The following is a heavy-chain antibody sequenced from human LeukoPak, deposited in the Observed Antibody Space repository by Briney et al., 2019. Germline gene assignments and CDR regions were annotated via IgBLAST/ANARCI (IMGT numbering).Heavy chain of an antibody. J-gene: IGHJ4*02. CDR2: ISTSGSSI. D-gene: IGHD5-12*01. CDR1: GFTFSDYY. V-gene: IGHV3-11*01. Sequence: GGSLRLSCAASGFTFSDYYMSWIRQAPGKGPEWLSYISTSGSSIYYADSVKGRFTISRDNAKNSLYLQMNSLRAEDRAVYYCARARGYSGYAVYFDYWGQGTLVTVSS. CDR3: ARARGYSGYAVYFDY.